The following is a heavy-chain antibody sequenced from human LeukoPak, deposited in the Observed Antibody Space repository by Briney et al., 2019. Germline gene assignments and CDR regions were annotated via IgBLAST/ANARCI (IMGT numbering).Heavy chain of an antibody. CDR1: GFTFSSYA. CDR2: ISGSGAAP. J-gene: IGHJ4*02. D-gene: IGHD2-15*01. Sequence: PGESLRLSCAASGFTFSSYAMSWVRQAPGKGLEWVSAISGSGAAPTYADSVKGRFTISRDNSMNTLYLQMNSLRADDTAVYYCAKDLPRLRVVDFDCWGQGTLVTVSS. CDR3: AKDLPRLRVVDFDC. V-gene: IGHV3-23*01.